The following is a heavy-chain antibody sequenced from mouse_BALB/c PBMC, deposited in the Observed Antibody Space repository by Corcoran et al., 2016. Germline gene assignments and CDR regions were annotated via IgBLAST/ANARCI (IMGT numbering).Heavy chain of an antibody. D-gene: IGHD2-1*01. CDR1: GYSITSGYY. V-gene: IGHV3-6*02. CDR3: ARWATMHY. Sequence: VQLQESGPGLVQPSQSLSLTCSVTGYSITSGYYWNWIRQFPGNKLEWMGYISYDGSNNYNPSLKNRISITRDTSKNQFFLKWNSVTTEDTATYYCARWATMHYWGQGTTLTVSS. J-gene: IGHJ2*01. CDR2: ISYDGSN.